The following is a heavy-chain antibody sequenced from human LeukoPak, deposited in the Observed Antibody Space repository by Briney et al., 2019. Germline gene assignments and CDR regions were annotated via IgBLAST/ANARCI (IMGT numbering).Heavy chain of an antibody. CDR2: ISGSGGNA. D-gene: IGHD3-22*01. Sequence: GGSLRLSCAVSGITLSNYGMRWVRQAPGKGPEWVAGISGSGGNAHYADPVKGRFTIPRDNPKNTLHLQMNSMRVEDTAVYFCAKRGPVIRVILVGFHKEAYYFDSWGQGALVTVSS. CDR3: AKRGPVIRVILVGFHKEAYYFDS. CDR1: GITLSNYG. J-gene: IGHJ4*02. V-gene: IGHV3-23*01.